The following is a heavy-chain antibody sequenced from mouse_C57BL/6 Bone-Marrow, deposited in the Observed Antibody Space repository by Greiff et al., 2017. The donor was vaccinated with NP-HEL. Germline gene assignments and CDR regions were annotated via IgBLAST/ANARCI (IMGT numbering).Heavy chain of an antibody. J-gene: IGHJ2*01. CDR2: IWSGGST. CDR1: GFSLTSYG. Sequence: QVQLKESGPGLVQPSQSLSITCTVSGFSLTSYGVHWVRQSPGKGLEWLGVIWSGGSTDYNAAFISRLSISKDNSTSQVFFKMNSRKADDTAIYDCARHLAEYGSSLFDYWGQGTTLTVSS. D-gene: IGHD1-1*01. V-gene: IGHV2-2*01. CDR3: ARHLAEYGSSLFDY.